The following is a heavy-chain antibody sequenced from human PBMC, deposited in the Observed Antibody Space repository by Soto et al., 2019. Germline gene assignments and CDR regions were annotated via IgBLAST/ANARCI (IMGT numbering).Heavy chain of an antibody. J-gene: IGHJ3*02. CDR1: GFTVSSNY. Sequence: EVQLVESGGGLVQPVGSLRLSCAASGFTVSSNYMSWVRQAPGKGLEWVSVIYSGGSTYYADSVKGRFTISRHNSKNTLYLQMNSLRAEDTAVYYCAIKGFCSSTSCYGPHAFDIWGQGTMVTVSS. D-gene: IGHD2-2*01. V-gene: IGHV3-53*04. CDR2: IYSGGST. CDR3: AIKGFCSSTSCYGPHAFDI.